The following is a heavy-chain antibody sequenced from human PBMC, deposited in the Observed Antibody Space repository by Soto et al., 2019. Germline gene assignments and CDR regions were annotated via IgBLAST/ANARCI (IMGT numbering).Heavy chain of an antibody. D-gene: IGHD2-2*01. CDR3: ATDLVFCSSTSCPNWFDP. CDR1: GYTFTSYG. CDR2: ISAYNGNT. Sequence: ASVKVSCKASGYTFTSYGISWVRQAPGQGLEWMGWISAYNGNTNYAQKLQGRVTMTTDTSTSTAYMELRSLRSDDTAVYYCATDLVFCSSTSCPNWFDPWCQGTLGTVSS. V-gene: IGHV1-18*01. J-gene: IGHJ5*02.